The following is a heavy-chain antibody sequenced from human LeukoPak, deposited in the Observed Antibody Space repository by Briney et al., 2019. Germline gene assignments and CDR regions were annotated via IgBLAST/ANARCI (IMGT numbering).Heavy chain of an antibody. Sequence: GGSLRLSCTASKFTFSSYEMNWVRQAPGKGLEWVSYISDSGSTIYYADSVKGRFTISRDNAKNSLYLQMNSLRAEDTAVYYCAELGITMIGGVWGKGTTVTVSS. CDR3: AELGITMIGGV. V-gene: IGHV3-48*03. J-gene: IGHJ6*04. CDR2: ISDSGSTI. D-gene: IGHD3-10*02. CDR1: KFTFSSYE.